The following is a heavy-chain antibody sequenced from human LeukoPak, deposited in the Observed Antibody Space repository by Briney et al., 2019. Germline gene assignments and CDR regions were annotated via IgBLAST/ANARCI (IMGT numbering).Heavy chain of an antibody. CDR2: IYYTGSA. J-gene: IGHJ5*02. D-gene: IGHD3-10*01. Sequence: SETLSLTCTVCGDSINNYYWSWIRQPPGKGLEWIGYIYYTGSANYNPSLKSRVTISVDTSKSQFSLRLNSVTAADTAVYYCARHRQFYGSGTYSKMGWFDPWGQGTLVTVSS. V-gene: IGHV4-59*08. CDR1: GDSINNYY. CDR3: ARHRQFYGSGTYSKMGWFDP.